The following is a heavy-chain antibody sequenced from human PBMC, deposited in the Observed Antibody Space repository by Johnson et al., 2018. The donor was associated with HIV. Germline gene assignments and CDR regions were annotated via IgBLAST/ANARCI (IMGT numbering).Heavy chain of an antibody. V-gene: IGHV3-13*01. Sequence: QLVESGGGLVQPGGSLRLSCAASGFTFSSYDMHWVRQATGKGLEWVSSIGTAGDTYYPGSVKGRSIISRENPKNTMYLQMNSLRAEDTAVYYCARDHIRGYDSPNDAFDIWGQGTMVTVSS. D-gene: IGHD3-3*01. CDR3: ARDHIRGYDSPNDAFDI. CDR1: GFTFSSYD. J-gene: IGHJ3*02. CDR2: IGTAGDT.